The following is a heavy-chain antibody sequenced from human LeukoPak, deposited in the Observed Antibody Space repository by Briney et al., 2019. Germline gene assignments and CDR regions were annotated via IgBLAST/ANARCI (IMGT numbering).Heavy chain of an antibody. CDR3: ATTTGQ. Sequence: SETLSLTCTVSGGSISGSPYYCRWIRQPPGEGLEWIASINYRGSTHYNPSLKSRVTISVDTSKNQVSLKLTSVTAADTAVYYCATTTGQWGQGTLVTVSS. D-gene: IGHD1-1*01. CDR2: INYRGST. V-gene: IGHV4-39*01. CDR1: GGSISGSPYY. J-gene: IGHJ4*02.